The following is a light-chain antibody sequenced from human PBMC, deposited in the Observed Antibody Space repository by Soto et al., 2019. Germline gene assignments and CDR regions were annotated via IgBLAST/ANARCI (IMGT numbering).Light chain of an antibody. Sequence: QSALTQPASVSGSPGQSITISCTGTSSDVGRYSLVSWYQQHPGKAPKLMIYEDIERPSGVSNRFSGSKSGNTASLTISGLQNEDEADYYCCSYAGGTSVVFGGGTKLTVL. V-gene: IGLV2-23*01. CDR1: SSDVGRYSL. J-gene: IGLJ2*01. CDR3: CSYAGGTSVV. CDR2: EDI.